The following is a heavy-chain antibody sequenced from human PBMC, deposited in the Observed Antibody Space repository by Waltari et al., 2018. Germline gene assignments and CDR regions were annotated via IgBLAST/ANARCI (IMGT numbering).Heavy chain of an antibody. CDR3: ARFLITSSIWYFDL. CDR1: GGSFGGYS. V-gene: IGHV4-34*01. J-gene: IGHJ2*01. D-gene: IGHD3-22*01. Sequence: QLQLKQWGAGRLKPSETRSPTCAAYGGSFGGYSWSWTRQPPGKGREWIGEINHSGSTNYNPSLKSRVTISVDTSKNQFSLKLSSVTAADTAVYYCARFLITSSIWYFDLWGRGTLVTVSS. CDR2: INHSGST.